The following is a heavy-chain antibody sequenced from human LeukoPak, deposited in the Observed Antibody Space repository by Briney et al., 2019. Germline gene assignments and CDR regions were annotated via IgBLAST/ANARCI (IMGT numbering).Heavy chain of an antibody. CDR1: GFTFGDYA. J-gene: IGHJ4*02. CDR2: IRSKAYGGTT. CDR3: TRAARGGPKAYYFDY. Sequence: PWGSLRLSCTASGFTFGDYAMSWVRQAPGKGLEWVGFIRSKAYGGTTEYAASVKGRFTISRDDSKSIAYLQMNSLKTEDTAVYYCTRAARGGPKAYYFDYWGQGTLVTVSS. V-gene: IGHV3-49*04.